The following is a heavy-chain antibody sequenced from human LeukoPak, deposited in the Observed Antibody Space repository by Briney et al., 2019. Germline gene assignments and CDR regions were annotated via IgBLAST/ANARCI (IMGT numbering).Heavy chain of an antibody. Sequence: SETLSLTCAVYGGSFSGYYWSWIRQPPGKGLEWIGEINHSGSTNYNPSLKSRVTISVDTSKNQFSLKLSSVTAADTAVYYCARGIDGYNQGDYWGQGTLVTVSS. J-gene: IGHJ4*02. V-gene: IGHV4-34*01. D-gene: IGHD5-24*01. CDR2: INHSGST. CDR1: GGSFSGYY. CDR3: ARGIDGYNQGDY.